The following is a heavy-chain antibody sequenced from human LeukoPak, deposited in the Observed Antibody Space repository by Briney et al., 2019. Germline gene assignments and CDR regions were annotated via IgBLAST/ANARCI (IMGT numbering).Heavy chain of an antibody. Sequence: SETLSLTCTVSGGSISSYYWSWIWQPAGEGLEWVGRIYTSGSTNYNPSLKSRVTMSVDTSKNQFSLKLSFVTAADTAVYYCARVDCSSTSCYFDYWGQGTLVTVSS. CDR1: GGSISSYY. J-gene: IGHJ4*02. V-gene: IGHV4-4*07. D-gene: IGHD2-2*01. CDR3: ARVDCSSTSCYFDY. CDR2: IYTSGST.